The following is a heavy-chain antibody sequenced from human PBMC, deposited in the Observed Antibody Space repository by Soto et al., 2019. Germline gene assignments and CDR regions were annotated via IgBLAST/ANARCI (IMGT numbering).Heavy chain of an antibody. J-gene: IGHJ6*02. Sequence: SVKVSCKASGGNPSNSAISWVRQAPGQGLEWMGGIIPVFGIVSYAQNFQGRVTITADESTSTAYMELSSLRSEDTAVYYCATESKIAVRVPGDVWGQGTTVTISS. CDR3: ATESKIAVRVPGDV. V-gene: IGHV1-69*13. D-gene: IGHD6-6*01. CDR2: IIPVFGIV. CDR1: GGNPSNSA.